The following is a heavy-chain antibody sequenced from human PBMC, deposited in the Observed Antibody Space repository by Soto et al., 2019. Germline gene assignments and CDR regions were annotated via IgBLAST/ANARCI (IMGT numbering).Heavy chain of an antibody. J-gene: IGHJ4*02. Sequence: EVQLLESRGGLVQPGGSLRLSCAASGFTFSSYAMSWVRQAPGKGLEWVSAISGSGGSTYYADSVKGRFTISRDNSKNTLYLQLNSLRAEDTAVYYCAKDGSGLRSFDYWGQGTLVTVSS. CDR1: GFTFSSYA. CDR2: ISGSGGST. V-gene: IGHV3-23*01. D-gene: IGHD4-17*01. CDR3: AKDGSGLRSFDY.